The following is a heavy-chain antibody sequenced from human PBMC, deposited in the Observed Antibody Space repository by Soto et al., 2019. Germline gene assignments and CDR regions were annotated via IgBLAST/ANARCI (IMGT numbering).Heavy chain of an antibody. Sequence: GESLKISCKGSGYSFTSYWISWVRQMPGKGLEWMGRIDPSDSYTNYSPSFQGHVTISADKSISTAYLQWSSLKASDTAMYYCAGMADYYRSSGGLEYDYWGQGTLVTVSS. D-gene: IGHD3-22*01. CDR3: AGMADYYRSSGGLEYDY. CDR1: GYSFTSYW. V-gene: IGHV5-10-1*01. J-gene: IGHJ4*02. CDR2: IDPSDSYT.